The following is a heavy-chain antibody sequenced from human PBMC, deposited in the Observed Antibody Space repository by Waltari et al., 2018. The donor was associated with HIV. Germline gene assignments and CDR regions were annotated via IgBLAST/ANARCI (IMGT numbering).Heavy chain of an antibody. CDR3: ARGPHYYDSSGYYYDY. J-gene: IGHJ4*02. V-gene: IGHV4-39*07. Sequence: QLQLQESGPGLVKPSETLSLTCTVSGGSISSSSYYWGWIRQPPGKGLAWIGSIYYSGATSYIPSLKGRVTIPVDPSTNQFSLKLSSLTAADTAVYYCARGPHYYDSSGYYYDYWGQGTLVTVSS. CDR1: GGSISSSSYY. CDR2: IYYSGAT. D-gene: IGHD3-22*01.